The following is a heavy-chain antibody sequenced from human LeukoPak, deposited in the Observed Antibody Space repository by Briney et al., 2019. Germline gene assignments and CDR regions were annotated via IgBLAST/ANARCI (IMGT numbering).Heavy chain of an antibody. CDR3: ARTIFGVVNGWFDP. Sequence: SETLSLTCTVSGGSISSYYWSWIRQPAGKGLEWIGRIYTSGSTNYNPSLKSRVTMSVDTSKNQFSLKLSSVTAADTAVYYCARTIFGVVNGWFDPWGQGALVTVSS. J-gene: IGHJ5*02. D-gene: IGHD3-3*01. V-gene: IGHV4-4*07. CDR1: GGSISSYY. CDR2: IYTSGST.